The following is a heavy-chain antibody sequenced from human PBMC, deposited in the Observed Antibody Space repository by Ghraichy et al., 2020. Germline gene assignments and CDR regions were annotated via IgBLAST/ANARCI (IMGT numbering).Heavy chain of an antibody. J-gene: IGHJ4*02. CDR2: VYPSGSP. CDR1: GASISSYY. D-gene: IGHD3-3*01. Sequence: SETLSLTCSVSGASISSYYLSWIRQSAGKGLEWLGRVYPSGSPDYNSSLKSRVTMSVDTSKNHFSLKVTSVTAAETAVYYCAGDYFWSGYSHSFWCQGTLVIVSS. CDR3: AGDYFWSGYSHSF. V-gene: IGHV4-4*07.